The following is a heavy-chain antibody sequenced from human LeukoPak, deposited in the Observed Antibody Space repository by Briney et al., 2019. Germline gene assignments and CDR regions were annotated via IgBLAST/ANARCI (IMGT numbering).Heavy chain of an antibody. V-gene: IGHV3-30*02. Sequence: GGSLRLSCAASGFIFSSYGMHWVRQAPGKGLEWVAFIRYDGTHKYYADPVKGRFTISRDNSKNTLYLQMNTLRADDTAMYYCAKAPYYDFWSEYPRHFDYWGQGTLVTVSS. CDR3: AKAPYYDFWSEYPRHFDY. D-gene: IGHD3-3*01. CDR1: GFIFSSYG. J-gene: IGHJ4*02. CDR2: IRYDGTHK.